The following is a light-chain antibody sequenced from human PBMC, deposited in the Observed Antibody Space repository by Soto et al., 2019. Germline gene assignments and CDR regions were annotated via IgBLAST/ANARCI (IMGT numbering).Light chain of an antibody. V-gene: IGLV2-14*01. CDR2: DVT. Sequence: QSALTQPASVSGPPGQSITISCTGTSSDVGAYNYVSWYQHHLGKAPRLVIYDVTNRPSGISDRFSGSKSGNTASLTISGLLAEDEADYYCTSYTSISTYVFGTGTKLTVL. CDR3: TSYTSISTYV. CDR1: SSDVGAYNY. J-gene: IGLJ1*01.